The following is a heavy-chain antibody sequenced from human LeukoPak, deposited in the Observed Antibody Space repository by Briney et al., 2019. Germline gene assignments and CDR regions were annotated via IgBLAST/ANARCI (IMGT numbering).Heavy chain of an antibody. Sequence: GASVKVSCKASGYTFTGYYMHWVRQAPGQGLEWMGWINPNSGGTNYAQKFQGRVTMTRDTSISTAYMELSRLRSDDTAVYYCARDGSRGLIWARFVEYYFDYWGQGTLVTVSS. CDR1: GYTFTGYY. CDR2: INPNSGGT. V-gene: IGHV1-2*02. J-gene: IGHJ4*02. CDR3: ARDGSRGLIWARFVEYYFDY. D-gene: IGHD6-6*01.